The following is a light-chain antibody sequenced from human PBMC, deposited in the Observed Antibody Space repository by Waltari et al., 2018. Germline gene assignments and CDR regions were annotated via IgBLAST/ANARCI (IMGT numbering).Light chain of an antibody. V-gene: IGLV1-40*01. CDR2: GNN. CDR1: SPNIGAGYA. J-gene: IGLJ2*01. CDR3: QSYDRGLRGAL. Sequence: QSVLTQPPSVSGAPGQRVAISCTGGSPNIGAGYAVHWYQQFPGTAPRLLIYGNNNRPSGVPDRFSASKSATSASLAITGLQAEDEADYHCQSYDRGLRGALLGGGTKLTVL.